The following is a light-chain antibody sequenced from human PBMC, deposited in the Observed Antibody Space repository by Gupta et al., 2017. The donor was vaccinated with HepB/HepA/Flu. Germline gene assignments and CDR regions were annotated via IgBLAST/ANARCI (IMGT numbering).Light chain of an antibody. J-gene: IGKJ1*01. CDR1: QSLLHSNGYKY. V-gene: IGKV2-28*01. CDR2: LGT. CDR3: IQTLQPPRT. Sequence: DIVMTQSPLSLPVTPGETASITCRSSQSLLHSNGYKYLEWYLQKPGQCPQLLNYLGTNRATGGPDRFRGRGLGTDYTPKFKRVEAGDVGIYYCIQTLQPPRTFGQGTKVEIK.